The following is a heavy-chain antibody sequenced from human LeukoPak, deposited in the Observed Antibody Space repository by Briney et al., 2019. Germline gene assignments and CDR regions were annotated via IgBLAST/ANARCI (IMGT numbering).Heavy chain of an antibody. V-gene: IGHV1-46*01. Sequence: ASVKVSCKASGYTFTSYDINWVRQAPGQGLEWMGIINPSGGSTSYAQKFQGRVTMTRDTSTSTVYMELSSLRSEDTAVYYCARVRVATTLNYYYYGMDVWGQGTTVTVSS. CDR3: ARVRVATTLNYYYYGMDV. CDR1: GYTFTSYD. J-gene: IGHJ6*02. CDR2: INPSGGST. D-gene: IGHD5-12*01.